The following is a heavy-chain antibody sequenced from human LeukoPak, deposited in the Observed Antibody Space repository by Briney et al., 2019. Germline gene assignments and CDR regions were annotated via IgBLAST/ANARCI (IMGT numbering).Heavy chain of an antibody. Sequence: ASVKVSCKASGYTFTSYDINWVRQAAGQGLEWMGWMNPNSDSTGYAQKFQGRVTITTDESTSTAYMELSSLRSEDTAVYYCARGGYSSSRGYFDYWGQGTLVTVSS. V-gene: IGHV1-8*01. J-gene: IGHJ4*02. CDR1: GYTFTSYD. CDR3: ARGGYSSSRGYFDY. CDR2: MNPNSDST. D-gene: IGHD6-6*01.